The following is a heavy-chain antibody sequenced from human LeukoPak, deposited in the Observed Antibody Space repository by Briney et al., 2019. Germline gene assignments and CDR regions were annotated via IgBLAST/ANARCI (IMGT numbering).Heavy chain of an antibody. CDR2: INPSGGST. J-gene: IGHJ6*02. D-gene: IGHD3-3*01. CDR3: ARDRSGYSAAYYYYYYGMDV. CDR1: GYTFTGYY. V-gene: IGHV1-46*01. Sequence: ASVKVSCKASGYTFTGYYMHWVRQAPGQGLEWMGIINPSGGSTSYAQKFQGRVTMTRDTSTSTVYMELSSLRSEDTAVYYCARDRSGYSAAYYYYYYGMDVWGQGTTVTVSS.